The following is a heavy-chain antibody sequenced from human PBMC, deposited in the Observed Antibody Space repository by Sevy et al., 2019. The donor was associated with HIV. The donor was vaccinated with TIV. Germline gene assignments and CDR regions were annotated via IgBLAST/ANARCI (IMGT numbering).Heavy chain of an antibody. CDR3: ARGAPYYYYGMDV. CDR2: IYYSGRT. Sequence: SETLSLTCTVSGDSISGYYWSWIRQPPGKGLEWIGYIYYSGRTNYNPSLKSRVTISEDTSKNQLSLKLSSVTAADTAVYYCARGAPYYYYGMDVWGQGTPVTVSS. J-gene: IGHJ6*02. CDR1: GDSISGYY. V-gene: IGHV4-59*01.